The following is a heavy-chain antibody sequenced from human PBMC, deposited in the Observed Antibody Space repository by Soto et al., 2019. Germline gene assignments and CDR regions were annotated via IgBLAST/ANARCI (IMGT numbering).Heavy chain of an antibody. CDR3: AKDTTPNLSGSFDP. CDR2: ISWNSDNI. J-gene: IGHJ5*02. V-gene: IGHV3-9*01. D-gene: IGHD6-25*01. CDR1: GFNFDDHA. Sequence: GGSLRLSCAASGFNFDDHAMHWVRQAPGKGLEWVSGISWNSDNIAYADSVKGRFTISRDNARFSLFLQMNSLRPEDTAVYYCAKDTTPNLSGSFDPWGQGTLVTVSS.